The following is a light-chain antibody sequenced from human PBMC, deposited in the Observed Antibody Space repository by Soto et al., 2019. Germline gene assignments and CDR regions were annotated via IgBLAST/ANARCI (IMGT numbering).Light chain of an antibody. V-gene: IGLV2-14*01. J-gene: IGLJ1*01. CDR3: MSYTDSTSLV. CDR2: EVS. CDR1: SSDVGGYKY. Sequence: SVLTQPGSESGSLGEAITISCNGTSSDVGGYKYVSWYQHHPGKAPKLMIYEVSNRPSGVSNRFSGSKSGNTASLTISGLQAEDEADYYCMSYTDSTSLVFGTGTKVTVL.